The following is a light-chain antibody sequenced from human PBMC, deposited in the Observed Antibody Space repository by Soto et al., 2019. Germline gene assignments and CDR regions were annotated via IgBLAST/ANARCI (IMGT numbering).Light chain of an antibody. Sequence: QSVLTQPASVSGSPGQSITISCTGTSSDVGGYDYVSWYQQHPGKAPKLMIYGVSNRPSGTSNRFSGSKSGNTASLTISGLQAEDEADYYCSSYSSTSTWVFGGGTQLTVL. V-gene: IGLV2-14*01. CDR2: GVS. J-gene: IGLJ3*02. CDR3: SSYSSTSTWV. CDR1: SSDVGGYDY.